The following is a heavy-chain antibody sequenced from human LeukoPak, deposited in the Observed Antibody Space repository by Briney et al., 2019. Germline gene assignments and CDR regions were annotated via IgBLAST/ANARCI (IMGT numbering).Heavy chain of an antibody. Sequence: PSETLSLTCAVYGGSFSGYYWSWIRQPPGKGLEWIGEINHSGSTNYNPSLKSRVIISVDTSKNQFSLKLSPVTAADTAVYYCAREGYCSSTSCYYFDYWGQGTLVTVSS. V-gene: IGHV4-34*01. J-gene: IGHJ4*02. CDR3: AREGYCSSTSCYYFDY. D-gene: IGHD2-2*01. CDR1: GGSFSGYY. CDR2: INHSGST.